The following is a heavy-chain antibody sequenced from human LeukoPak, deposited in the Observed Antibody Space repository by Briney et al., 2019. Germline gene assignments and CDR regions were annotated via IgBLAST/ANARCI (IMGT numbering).Heavy chain of an antibody. V-gene: IGHV3-20*04. CDR2: INWNGGST. Sequence: GGSLRLSCAASGFTFDDYGMSWVRQAPGKGLEWVSGINWNGGSTGYADSVKGRFTISRDNAKNSLYLQMNSLRAEDTALYYCARGYCSSTSCYTFDYWGQGTLATVSS. J-gene: IGHJ4*02. CDR1: GFTFDDYG. D-gene: IGHD2-2*02. CDR3: ARGYCSSTSCYTFDY.